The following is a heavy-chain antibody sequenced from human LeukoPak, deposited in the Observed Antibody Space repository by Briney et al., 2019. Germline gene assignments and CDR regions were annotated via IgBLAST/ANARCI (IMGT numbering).Heavy chain of an antibody. CDR1: GFTFSDHY. CDR2: TKHKAESYIT. V-gene: IGHV3-72*01. Sequence: GALRLSCAASGFTFSDHYMDWVRQAPGKGLEWIARTKHKAESYITQYAASVKGRFISSRDDSQNSLWLQMNSLRTEDTAVYYCARDTAAALDHWGQGILVTVSS. CDR3: ARDTAAALDH. D-gene: IGHD6-13*01. J-gene: IGHJ4*02.